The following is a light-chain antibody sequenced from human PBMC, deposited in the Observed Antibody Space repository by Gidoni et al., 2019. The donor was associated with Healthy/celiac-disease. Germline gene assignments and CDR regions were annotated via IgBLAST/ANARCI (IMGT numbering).Light chain of an antibody. Sequence: ESALTQSPGTLSLSQGERATLSCRASQSVSSSYLAWYQQKPGQAPRLLIYGASSRAPGIPDRFSGRGSGTDFTLTISRLEPEDFAVYYCQQYGSSPYTFGQGTKLEIQ. CDR2: GAS. CDR3: QQYGSSPYT. V-gene: IGKV3-20*01. CDR1: QSVSSSY. J-gene: IGKJ2*01.